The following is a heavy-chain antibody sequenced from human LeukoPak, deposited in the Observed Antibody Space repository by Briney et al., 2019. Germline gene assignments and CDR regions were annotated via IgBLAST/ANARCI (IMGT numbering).Heavy chain of an antibody. CDR2: IIPILGIA. CDR1: GGTFSSYA. D-gene: IGHD1-1*01. J-gene: IGHJ6*02. Sequence: SVKLSCKASGGTFSSYAISWVRQAPGQGLDWMGRIIPILGIANYAQKFQGRVTITADKSTSTAYMELSSLRSEDTAVYYCARELEPRKDVTGMDVWGQGTTVTVSS. V-gene: IGHV1-69*04. CDR3: ARELEPRKDVTGMDV.